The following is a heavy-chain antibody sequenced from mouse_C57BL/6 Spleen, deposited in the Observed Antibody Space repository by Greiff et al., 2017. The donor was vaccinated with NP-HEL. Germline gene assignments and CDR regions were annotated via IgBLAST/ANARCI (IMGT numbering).Heavy chain of an antibody. CDR2: INPSTGGT. D-gene: IGHD1-1*02. V-gene: IGHV1-42*01. Sequence: EVQLQQSGPELVKPGASVKISCKASGYSFTGYYMNWVKQSPEKSLEWIGEINPSTGGTTYNQKFKAKATLTVDKSSSTAYMQLKSLTSEDSAVYYCAREGRVGFAYWGQGTLVTVSA. CDR3: AREGRVGFAY. J-gene: IGHJ3*01. CDR1: GYSFTGYY.